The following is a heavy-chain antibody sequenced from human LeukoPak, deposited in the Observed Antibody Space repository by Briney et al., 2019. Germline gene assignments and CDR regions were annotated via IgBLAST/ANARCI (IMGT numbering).Heavy chain of an antibody. J-gene: IGHJ4*02. Sequence: GSLRLSCAASGFTVSSNHMSWVRQVPGKGLEWVSIIYSGGSTNYADSVKGRFTISRDNSKNTLYLQMNSLRADDTAVYYCAKWKYSNSGIGDYWGQGTLVTVSS. CDR2: IYSGGST. D-gene: IGHD6-6*01. CDR1: GFTVSSNH. CDR3: AKWKYSNSGIGDY. V-gene: IGHV3-53*01.